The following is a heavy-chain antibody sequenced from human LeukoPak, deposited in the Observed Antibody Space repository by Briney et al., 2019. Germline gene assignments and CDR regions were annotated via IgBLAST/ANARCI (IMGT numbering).Heavy chain of an antibody. CDR1: GFTFSSYA. Sequence: GGSLRLSCAASGFTFSSYAMSWVRQAPGRGLEWVSAISGSGGSTYYADSVKGRFTISRDNSKNTLYLQMNSLRAEDTAVYYCAKDRGIFGVVIMTFDYWGQGTLVTVSS. CDR2: ISGSGGST. D-gene: IGHD3-3*01. CDR3: AKDRGIFGVVIMTFDY. J-gene: IGHJ4*02. V-gene: IGHV3-23*01.